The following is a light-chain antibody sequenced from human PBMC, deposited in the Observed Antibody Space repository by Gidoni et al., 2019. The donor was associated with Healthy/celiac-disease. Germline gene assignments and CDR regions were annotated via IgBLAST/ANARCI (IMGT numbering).Light chain of an antibody. Sequence: ETVLTQSPGTLSLSPGERATLSCRASQSVSSSYLAWYQQKPGQAPRLLIYGASRRATGIPDRFSGSGSGTDFTLTISRLEPEDFAVYYCQQYGSSSTFGQGTKVEIK. CDR2: GAS. CDR1: QSVSSSY. CDR3: QQYGSSST. V-gene: IGKV3-20*01. J-gene: IGKJ1*01.